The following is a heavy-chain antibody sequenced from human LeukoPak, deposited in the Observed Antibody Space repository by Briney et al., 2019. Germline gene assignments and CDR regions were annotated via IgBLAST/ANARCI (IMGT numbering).Heavy chain of an antibody. CDR3: ARERDGYNLNAFDI. D-gene: IGHD5-24*01. Sequence: GGSLRLSCAASGFTFSDYYMSWIRQAPGKGLEWVSYISSSGSTIYYADSVKGRFTISRDNAKNSLYLQMNSLRAEDTAVYYCARERDGYNLNAFDIWGQGTIVTVSS. J-gene: IGHJ3*02. CDR2: ISSSGSTI. CDR1: GFTFSDYY. V-gene: IGHV3-11*01.